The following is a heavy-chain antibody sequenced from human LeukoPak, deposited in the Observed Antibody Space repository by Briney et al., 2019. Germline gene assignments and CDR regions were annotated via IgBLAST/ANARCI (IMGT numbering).Heavy chain of an antibody. V-gene: IGHV1-2*02. J-gene: IGHJ5*02. Sequence: ASVKVSCKASGYTFTGYYMHWVRQAPGQGLEWMGWINPNSGGTNYAQKFQGRVTMTRDTSISTAYVELSRLRSDDTAVYYCARVPPIRAYCGGDCSYWFDPWGQGTLVTVSS. D-gene: IGHD2-21*02. CDR2: INPNSGGT. CDR3: ARVPPIRAYCGGDCSYWFDP. CDR1: GYTFTGYY.